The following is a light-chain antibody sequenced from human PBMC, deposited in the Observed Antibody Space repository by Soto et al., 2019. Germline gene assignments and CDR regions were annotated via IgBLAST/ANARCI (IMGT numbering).Light chain of an antibody. J-gene: IGKJ1*01. CDR3: QHYGDSRT. V-gene: IGKV3-20*01. CDR2: GAA. Sequence: ELVLTQSPGTLSLSPGERATLSCRASQSVSSSFLAWYQQKPGQAPRLLIYGAASRATGIPDRCSGSGSRTDFTLSISRLEPEDFAVYYCQHYGDSRTFGQGTKVEIK. CDR1: QSVSSSF.